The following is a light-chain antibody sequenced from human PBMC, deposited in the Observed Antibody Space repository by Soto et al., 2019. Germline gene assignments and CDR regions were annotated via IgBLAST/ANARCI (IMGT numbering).Light chain of an antibody. CDR3: SLYTSSSTYV. J-gene: IGLJ1*01. V-gene: IGLV2-18*01. Sequence: ALTQPPSVSGSPGQSVTISCTRTSSDVGSYNHVSWYQQPPGTAPKLMIFQVSNRPSGVPDRFSGSKSANTASLTISGLQAEDEADYYCSLYTSSSTYVFGTGTKVTVL. CDR2: QVS. CDR1: SSDVGSYNH.